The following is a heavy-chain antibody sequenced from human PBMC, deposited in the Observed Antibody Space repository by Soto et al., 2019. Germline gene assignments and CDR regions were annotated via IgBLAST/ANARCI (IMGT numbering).Heavy chain of an antibody. CDR1: GFTLSNYW. Sequence: EVQLVESGGGLVQPGGSLRLSCAASGFTLSNYWMSWVRQAPGKGLEWVANINQDGSQKFYLDSVEGRFTISRDNARNSLYLQMNSLRGEDTAIYYCARIYCSSSSCYIDFWGQGILVTVSS. CDR3: ARIYCSSSSCYIDF. V-gene: IGHV3-7*03. D-gene: IGHD2-2*02. J-gene: IGHJ4*02. CDR2: INQDGSQK.